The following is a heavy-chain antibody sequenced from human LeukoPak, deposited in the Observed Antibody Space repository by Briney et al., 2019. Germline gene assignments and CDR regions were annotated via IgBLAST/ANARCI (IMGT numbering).Heavy chain of an antibody. CDR3: VKDIGVQLWVFDY. D-gene: IGHD5-18*01. V-gene: IGHV3-30*18. CDR1: GFTFSSYG. CDR2: ISYDGSNK. Sequence: GRSLRLSCAASGFTFSSYGMHWVRQAPGKGLEWVAVISYDGSNKYYADSVKGRFTISRDNSKNTLYLQMNSLRAEDTAVYYCVKDIGVQLWVFDYWGQGTLVTVSS. J-gene: IGHJ4*02.